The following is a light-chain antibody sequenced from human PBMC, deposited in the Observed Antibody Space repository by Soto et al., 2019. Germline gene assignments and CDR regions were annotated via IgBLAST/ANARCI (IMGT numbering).Light chain of an antibody. Sequence: EILMTQSPATLSLSPGERATLSCRASQSVSSNLAWYQQKRGQAPRLLIYGASTRATGIPARFSGRGSGTEVTLIIGSVQSEDCTVYYGQLYNNWRPVTFGHGTRLEMK. CDR3: QLYNNWRPVT. CDR1: QSVSSN. CDR2: GAS. V-gene: IGKV3-15*01. J-gene: IGKJ5*01.